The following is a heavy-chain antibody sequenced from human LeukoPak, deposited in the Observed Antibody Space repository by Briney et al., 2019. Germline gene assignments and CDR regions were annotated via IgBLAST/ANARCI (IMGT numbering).Heavy chain of an antibody. V-gene: IGHV3-7*01. CDR3: ARENYDFWSGYYTGPRQFDY. CDR1: GFTFSSYW. CDR2: IKQDGSEK. J-gene: IGHJ4*02. D-gene: IGHD3-3*01. Sequence: GGSLRLSCAASGFTFSSYWMSWVRQAPGKGLEWVANIKQDGSEKYYVDSVKGRFTISRDNAKNSLYLQMNSLRAEDTAVYYCARENYDFWSGYYTGPRQFDYWGQGTLVTVSS.